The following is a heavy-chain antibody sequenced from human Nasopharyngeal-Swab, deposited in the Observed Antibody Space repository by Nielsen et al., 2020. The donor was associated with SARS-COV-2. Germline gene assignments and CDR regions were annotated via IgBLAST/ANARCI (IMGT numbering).Heavy chain of an antibody. CDR3: ARSGDYCSSTSCYLSDAFDI. D-gene: IGHD2-2*01. CDR2: ISYDGSNN. V-gene: IGHV3-30-3*01. J-gene: IGHJ3*02. Sequence: IRQPPGTGLEWVAVISYDGSNNYYSDSVKGRFTISRDNSKNTLYLQMNRRRAEDTAVYYCARSGDYCSSTSCYLSDAFDIWGQGTMVTVSS.